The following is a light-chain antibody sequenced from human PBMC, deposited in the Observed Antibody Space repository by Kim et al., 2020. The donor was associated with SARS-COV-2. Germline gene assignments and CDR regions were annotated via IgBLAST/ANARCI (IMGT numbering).Light chain of an antibody. Sequence: GQSITTSCTETSSDIGTYSYVSWYQQHPGKVPKLIIFDVSNRPSGVSNRFSGSKSGDMDSLTISGLQAEDEADYYCSSYTSSDTGVFGGGTQLTVL. V-gene: IGLV2-14*03. CDR2: DVS. J-gene: IGLJ2*01. CDR3: SSYTSSDTGV. CDR1: SSDIGTYSY.